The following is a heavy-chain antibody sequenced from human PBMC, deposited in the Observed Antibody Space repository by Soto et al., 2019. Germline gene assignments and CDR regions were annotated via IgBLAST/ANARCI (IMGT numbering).Heavy chain of an antibody. D-gene: IGHD4-17*01. CDR1: GGSISSYY. CDR3: ARDYDDYFY. CDR2: IYYSGST. J-gene: IGHJ4*02. Sequence: SETLSLTCTVSGGSISSYYWSWIRQPPGKGLEWIAYIYYSGSTNYNPSLKSRVTISVDTSKNQFFLKLSSVTAADTAVYYCARDYDDYFYWGQGTLVTVSS. V-gene: IGHV4-59*01.